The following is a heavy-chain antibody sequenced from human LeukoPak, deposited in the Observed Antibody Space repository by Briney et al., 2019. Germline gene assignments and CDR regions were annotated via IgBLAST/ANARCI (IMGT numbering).Heavy chain of an antibody. D-gene: IGHD3-22*01. J-gene: IGHJ4*02. CDR1: GFTFSDYY. Sequence: DPGGSLRLSCVASGFTFSDYYMSWIRQAPGKGLEWVSYISSSGRTIYYADSVKGRFTISRDNAKNSLYLQMNSLRAEDTAVYYCARDSADDSSGYYPFDYWGQGTLVTVSS. V-gene: IGHV3-11*04. CDR3: ARDSADDSSGYYPFDY. CDR2: ISSSGRTI.